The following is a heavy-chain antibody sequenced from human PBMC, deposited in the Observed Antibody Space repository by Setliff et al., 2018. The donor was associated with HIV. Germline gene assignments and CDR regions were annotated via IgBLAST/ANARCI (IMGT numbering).Heavy chain of an antibody. Sequence: GESLKISCKGSGYSFTNYWINWVRQMPGKGLEWMGRIDPSDFYIKYSPSFQGHVTISADRSITTAYLQWSSLRASDTATYYCARQPRGYSYGDGVYLDYWGQGTQVTVSS. D-gene: IGHD5-18*01. CDR2: IDPSDFYI. CDR1: GYSFTNYW. CDR3: ARQPRGYSYGDGVYLDY. V-gene: IGHV5-10-1*01. J-gene: IGHJ4*02.